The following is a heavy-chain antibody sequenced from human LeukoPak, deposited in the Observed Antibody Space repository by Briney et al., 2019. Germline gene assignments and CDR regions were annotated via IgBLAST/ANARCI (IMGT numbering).Heavy chain of an antibody. CDR1: GFTFSDYY. J-gene: IGHJ4*02. Sequence: GGSLRLSCAASGFTFSDYYMSWIRQAPGKGLEWVSYISSSGSTIYYADSVKGRFTISRDNAKNSLYLQMNSLRAEDTAVYYCARDYSNYYDSSGYTIRFGYWGQGTLVTVSS. V-gene: IGHV3-11*04. CDR3: ARDYSNYYDSSGYTIRFGY. CDR2: ISSSGSTI. D-gene: IGHD3-22*01.